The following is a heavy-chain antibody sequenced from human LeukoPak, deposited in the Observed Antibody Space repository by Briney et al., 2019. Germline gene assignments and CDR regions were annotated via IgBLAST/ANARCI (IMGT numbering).Heavy chain of an antibody. CDR1: GFTLSSYA. CDR2: ISASGTT. V-gene: IGHV3-23*01. Sequence: AGGSLRLSCAASGFTLSSYAMTWVRQAPGKGLEWVSAISASGTTNYADSVKGHFTISRDKSKNTLYLQMNSLRAEDTAVYYCARPAMRCTSCSCYYYFDSWRGGALVSV. CDR3: ARPAMRCTSCSCYYYFDS. D-gene: IGHD2-15*01. J-gene: IGHJ4*02.